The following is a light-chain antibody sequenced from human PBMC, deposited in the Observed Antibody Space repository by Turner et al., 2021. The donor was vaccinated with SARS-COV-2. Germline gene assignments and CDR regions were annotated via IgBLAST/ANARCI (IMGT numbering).Light chain of an antibody. Sequence: QSALTQPASVSGSPGQSITISCTGTSSDVGAYNYVSWYQHHQGKAPKLIIFDVSDRPSGVSHRFSGSKSGNTASLYISGLQADDEADYYCTSQSGINAPVAFGGGTKLTVL. V-gene: IGLV2-14*03. J-gene: IGLJ3*02. CDR3: TSQSGINAPVA. CDR1: SSDVGAYNY. CDR2: DVS.